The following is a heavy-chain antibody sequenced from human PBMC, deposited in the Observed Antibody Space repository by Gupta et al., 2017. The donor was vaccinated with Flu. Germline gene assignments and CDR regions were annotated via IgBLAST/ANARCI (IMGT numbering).Heavy chain of an antibody. CDR1: FGEYV. V-gene: IGHV3-11*01. J-gene: IGHJ4*02. CDR2: ISTNGTTT. Sequence: FGEYVMSWIRQAPGKGLEWVSYISTNGTTTYYSQSVQGRFTISRDNIKKSLFLEMKSLRVEDTAVYYCGRYLLGTAYFDYGGQGTQLTVSS. D-gene: IGHD2-8*02. CDR3: GRYLLGTAYFDY.